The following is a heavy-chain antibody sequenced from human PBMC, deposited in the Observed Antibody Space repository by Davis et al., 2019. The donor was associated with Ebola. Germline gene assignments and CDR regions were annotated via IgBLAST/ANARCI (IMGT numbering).Heavy chain of an antibody. J-gene: IGHJ4*02. V-gene: IGHV3-66*01. Sequence: GESLKISCAASGFTVSSNYMSWVRQAPGKGLEWVSVIYSGGSTYYEDSVKGRFTISRDNSKNTLYLQMNSLRAEDTAVYYCARAGGSSWYFVYWGQGTLVTVSS. CDR2: IYSGGST. CDR1: GFTVSSNY. CDR3: ARAGGSSWYFVY. D-gene: IGHD6-13*01.